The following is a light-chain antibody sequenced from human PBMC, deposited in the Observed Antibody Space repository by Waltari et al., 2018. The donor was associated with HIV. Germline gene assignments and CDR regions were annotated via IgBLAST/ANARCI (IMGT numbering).Light chain of an antibody. CDR1: SSDVGTYNR. CDR3: SSYRTNNTIV. Sequence: QSALTQPPSVSASPGQSVTISCTGTSSDVGTYNRVSWYLQPPGTAPRIIIYEVKNRPEVVPDRLSGSKSGNTATRTIAGLQAADEADYYCSSYRTNNTIVFGTGTKVTVL. V-gene: IGLV2-18*02. CDR2: EVK. J-gene: IGLJ1*01.